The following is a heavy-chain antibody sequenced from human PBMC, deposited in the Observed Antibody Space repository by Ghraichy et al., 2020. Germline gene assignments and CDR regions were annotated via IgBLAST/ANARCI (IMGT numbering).Heavy chain of an antibody. CDR2: IDWDDDK. CDR3: ARNRKVGYDYDYFVP. Sequence: PTLVKPTQTLTLTCTFSGFSLSTNGMGVTWVRQHPGKALEGLALIDWDDDKYYSTSLKTRLTISKDNSKNQVVLTMTNMAPVDTATYYCARNRKVGYDYDYFVPWGQGTLVTVSS. CDR1: GFSLSTNGMG. J-gene: IGHJ5*02. V-gene: IGHV2-70*18. D-gene: IGHD5-12*01.